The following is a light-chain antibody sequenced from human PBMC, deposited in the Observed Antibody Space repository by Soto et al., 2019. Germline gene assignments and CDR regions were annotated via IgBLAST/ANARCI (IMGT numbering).Light chain of an antibody. Sequence: EIVLTQSPATLSLSPGERATLSCRASQSIRNILAWYQQKPGQAPRLLIYDVSKRASGIPARFSGSGSGTDFTLTISSLEPEDYAVYYGQQRSSWPLYTFGPGTKVDF. CDR1: QSIRNI. V-gene: IGKV3-11*01. CDR2: DVS. CDR3: QQRSSWPLYT. J-gene: IGKJ3*01.